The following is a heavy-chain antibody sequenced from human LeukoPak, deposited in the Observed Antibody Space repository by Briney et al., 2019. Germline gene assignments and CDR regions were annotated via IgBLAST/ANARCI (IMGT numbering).Heavy chain of an antibody. CDR3: ARDRSSSHTSDGYWFDP. V-gene: IGHV3-30-3*01. CDR1: GFTFGSYA. Sequence: PGGSLRLSCAASGFTFGSYAMHWVRQAPGKGLEWVAVISYDGSNKYYADSVKGRFTISRDNSKNTLYLQMNSLRAEDTAVYYCARDRSSSHTSDGYWFDPWGQGTLVTVSS. D-gene: IGHD6-13*01. J-gene: IGHJ5*02. CDR2: ISYDGSNK.